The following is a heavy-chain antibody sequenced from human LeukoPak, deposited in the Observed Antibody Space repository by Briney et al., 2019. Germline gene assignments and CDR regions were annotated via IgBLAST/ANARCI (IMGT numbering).Heavy chain of an antibody. D-gene: IGHD3-22*01. CDR3: ARGGEWDGSYPYYYYMDV. CDR1: GVSISSSSYY. CDR2: QYYSGNN. J-gene: IGHJ6*03. Sequence: PSETLSLTCSVSGVSISSSSYYWGWIRQPPGKGLGWIGSQYYSGNNYYNPSLKRRITMSVHTPNIQFSLMLSSVTAADTAIYYWARGGEWDGSYPYYYYMDVWGKGTTVTVSS. V-gene: IGHV4-39*01.